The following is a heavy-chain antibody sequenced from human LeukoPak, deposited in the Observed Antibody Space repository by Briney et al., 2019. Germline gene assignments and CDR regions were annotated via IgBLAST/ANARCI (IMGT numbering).Heavy chain of an antibody. Sequence: AGGSLRLSCAASGFSFSSHWMHWVRQTPGKGLVWVARINGDGTTSSHADSVKGRFTISRDNSKNMLYLQMNSLRAEDTAVYYCAKRAPYMVATDYWGQGTLVTVSS. CDR1: GFSFSSHW. V-gene: IGHV3-74*01. CDR2: INGDGTTS. D-gene: IGHD5-12*01. CDR3: AKRAPYMVATDY. J-gene: IGHJ4*02.